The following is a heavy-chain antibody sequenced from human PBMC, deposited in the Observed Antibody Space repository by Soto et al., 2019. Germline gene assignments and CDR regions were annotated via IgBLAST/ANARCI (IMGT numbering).Heavy chain of an antibody. CDR3: ARLGDFWSGYPNWFDP. CDR1: GYTFTSYA. D-gene: IGHD3-3*01. Sequence: ASVKASCKASGYTFTSYAMHWVRQAPGQRLEWMGWINAGNGNTKYSQKFQGRVTITRDTSASTAYMELSSLRSEDTAVYYCARLGDFWSGYPNWFDPWGQGTLVTVSS. CDR2: INAGNGNT. J-gene: IGHJ5*02. V-gene: IGHV1-3*01.